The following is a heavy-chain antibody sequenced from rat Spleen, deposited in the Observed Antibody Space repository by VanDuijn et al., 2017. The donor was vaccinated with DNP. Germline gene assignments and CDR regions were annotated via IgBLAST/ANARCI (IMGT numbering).Heavy chain of an antibody. D-gene: IGHD1-4*01. Sequence: EVQLVESGGGLVQPGNSLKLSCAASGFTFSDYAMAWVRQSPKKGLEWVATIIYDGSSTYYRDSVKGRFTISRDNAKSTLYLQMDSLRSEDTATYYCATPGYRGWGQGVMVTVSS. CDR3: ATPGYRG. V-gene: IGHV5S10*01. CDR2: IIYDGSST. J-gene: IGHJ2*01. CDR1: GFTFSDYA.